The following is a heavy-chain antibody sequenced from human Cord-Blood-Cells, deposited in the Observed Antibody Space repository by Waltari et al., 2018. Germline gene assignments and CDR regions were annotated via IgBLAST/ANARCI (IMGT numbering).Heavy chain of an antibody. Sequence: QVQLVQSGAEVKKPGASVKVPRKASGSTFTGYYMHLGPQAPGQGLEWMGWINPNSGGTNYAQKFQGRVTMTRDTSISTAYMELSRLRSDDTAVYYCARLRVASSMFDPWGQGTLVTVSS. D-gene: IGHD3-10*01. CDR2: INPNSGGT. CDR3: ARLRVASSMFDP. CDR1: GSTFTGYY. J-gene: IGHJ5*02. V-gene: IGHV1-2*02.